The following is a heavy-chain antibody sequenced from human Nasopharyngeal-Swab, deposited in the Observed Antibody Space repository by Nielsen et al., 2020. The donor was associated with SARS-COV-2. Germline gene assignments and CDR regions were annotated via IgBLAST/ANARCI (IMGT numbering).Heavy chain of an antibody. CDR3: ATYYYDSSGYWEGFDP. CDR2: IYYSGST. J-gene: IGHJ5*02. D-gene: IGHD3-22*01. V-gene: IGHV4-59*01. Sequence: SETLSLTCTVSGGSISSYYWSWIRQPPGKGLEWIGYIYYSGSTNYNPSLKSRVTISVDTSKNRFPLKLSSVTAADTAVYYCATYYYDSSGYWEGFDPWGQGTLVTVSS. CDR1: GGSISSYY.